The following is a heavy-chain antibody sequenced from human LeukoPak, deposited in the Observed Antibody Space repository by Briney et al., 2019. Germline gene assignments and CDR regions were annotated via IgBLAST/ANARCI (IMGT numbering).Heavy chain of an antibody. D-gene: IGHD2-8*01. CDR3: ARDRYCTNGVCAPGAYDAFDI. Sequence: QTLSLTCALSGDIFSSNSAAWNWSRQSPSRGLEWLVRTYYRFKVYNDYAVSVKSRITSNPDTSKNQFSLQLNSVTPEDTAVYYCARDRYCTNGVCAPGAYDAFDIWGQGTMVTVSS. J-gene: IGHJ3*02. CDR1: GDIFSSNSAA. CDR2: TYYRFKVYN. V-gene: IGHV6-1*01.